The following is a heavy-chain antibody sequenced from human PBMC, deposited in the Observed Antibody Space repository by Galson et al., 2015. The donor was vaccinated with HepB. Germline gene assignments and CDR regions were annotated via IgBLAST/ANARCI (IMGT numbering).Heavy chain of an antibody. CDR1: GFTFSSYA. V-gene: IGHV3-30-3*01. Sequence: SLRLSCAASGFTFSSYAMHWVRQAPGKGLEWVAVISYDGSNKYYADSVKGRFTISRDNSKNTLYLQMNSLRAEDTAVYYCAREPSRYDSSGKNWYYGMDVWGQGTTVTVSS. CDR3: AREPSRYDSSGKNWYYGMDV. D-gene: IGHD3-22*01. CDR2: ISYDGSNK. J-gene: IGHJ6*02.